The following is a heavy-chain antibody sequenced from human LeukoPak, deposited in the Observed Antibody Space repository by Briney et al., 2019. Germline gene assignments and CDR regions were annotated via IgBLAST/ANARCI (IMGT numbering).Heavy chain of an antibody. J-gene: IGHJ5*02. Sequence: ASVKVCCKASGYTFTNYGISWVRQAPGQGLEWMGWISAYNGNTNYAQELQGRVTMTTDTSTSTVYLELRSLRSDDTAVYYCARGGGLVPGTWFDPWGQGTLVTVSS. CDR3: ARGGGLVPGTWFDP. CDR2: ISAYNGNT. V-gene: IGHV1-18*01. CDR1: GYTFTNYG. D-gene: IGHD6-19*01.